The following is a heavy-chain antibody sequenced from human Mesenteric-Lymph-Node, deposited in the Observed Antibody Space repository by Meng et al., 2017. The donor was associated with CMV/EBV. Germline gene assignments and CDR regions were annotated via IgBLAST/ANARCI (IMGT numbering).Heavy chain of an antibody. J-gene: IGHJ4*02. CDR3: ARDLVVVPAATGETKYDY. CDR1: GFTFSSYA. D-gene: IGHD2-2*01. Sequence: GESLKISCAASGFTFSSYAVTWVRQAPGKGLQWVSGISGSGGSTYYADSVKGRFTISRDNSKTTLYLQMNSLRAEDTAVYYCARDLVVVPAATGETKYDYWGQGTLVTVSS. CDR2: ISGSGGST. V-gene: IGHV3-23*01.